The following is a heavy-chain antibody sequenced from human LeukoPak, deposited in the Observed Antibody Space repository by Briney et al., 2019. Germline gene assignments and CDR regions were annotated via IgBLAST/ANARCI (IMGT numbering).Heavy chain of an antibody. V-gene: IGHV3-48*03. D-gene: IGHD3-10*01. CDR3: ARAVRGSTWWFDP. CDR1: GFTFRNHE. Sequence: GGSLRLSCTASGFTFRNHEMNWVRQAPGKGLEWVSYISGGGDTIFYAASVEGRFTVSRDNAKNSLYLQMNSLRAEDTAVYYCARAVRGSTWWFDPWGQGTLVTVSS. CDR2: ISGGGDTI. J-gene: IGHJ5*02.